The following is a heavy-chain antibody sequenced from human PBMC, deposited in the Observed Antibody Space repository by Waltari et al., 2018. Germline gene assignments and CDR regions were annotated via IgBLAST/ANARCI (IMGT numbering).Heavy chain of an antibody. CDR3: ASSDV. Sequence: QLQLQESGPGLVKPSETLSLMCTVSGGSVSSSSYYWGWIRQPPGRGREWIGSIYYSGSPYYNPSLKSRVSISVDTSKNQFSLKLSSVTAADTAVYYCASSDVWGKGTTVTISS. CDR2: IYYSGSP. CDR1: GGSVSSSSYY. V-gene: IGHV4-39*07. J-gene: IGHJ6*03.